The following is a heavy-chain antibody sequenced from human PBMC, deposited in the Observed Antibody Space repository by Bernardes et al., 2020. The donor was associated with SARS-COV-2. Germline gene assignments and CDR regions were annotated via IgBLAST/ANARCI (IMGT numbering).Heavy chain of an antibody. D-gene: IGHD3-9*01. CDR1: GGSISSSSYY. CDR3: ASGRFDWLSGYYYYYGMDV. CDR2: IYYSGST. V-gene: IGHV4-39*01. Sequence: SETLSLTCTVSGGSISSSSYYWGWIRQPPGKGLEWIGSIYYSGSTYYNPSLKSRVTISVDTSKNQFSLKLSSVTAADTAVYYCASGRFDWLSGYYYYYGMDVWGQGTTDTVSS. J-gene: IGHJ6*02.